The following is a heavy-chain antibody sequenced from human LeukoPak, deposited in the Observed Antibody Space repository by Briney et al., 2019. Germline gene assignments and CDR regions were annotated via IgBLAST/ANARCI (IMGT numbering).Heavy chain of an antibody. V-gene: IGHV1-8*01. Sequence: ASVKVSCKASGYTFTSYDINWVRQATGQGLEWMGWMNPNSGNTDYAQKFQGRVTMTRDTSISTAYMELSRLRSDDTAVYYCARERPSVRGVIGYWGQGTLVTVSS. D-gene: IGHD3-10*01. J-gene: IGHJ4*02. CDR1: GYTFTSYD. CDR3: ARERPSVRGVIGY. CDR2: MNPNSGNT.